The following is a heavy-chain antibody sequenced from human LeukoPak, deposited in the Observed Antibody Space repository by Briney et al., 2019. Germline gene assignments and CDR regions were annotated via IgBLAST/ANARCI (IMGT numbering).Heavy chain of an antibody. V-gene: IGHV3-30-3*01. CDR3: ARPGNYYDSTGYYYRFDY. CDR1: GFTFSSYD. CDR2: ISSDGSNK. J-gene: IGHJ4*02. D-gene: IGHD3-22*01. Sequence: GGSLRLSCAASGFTFSSYDMHWVRQAPGKGLEWVALISSDGSNKLYADSVKGRFTISRDNSKNTLYLQMNSLRAEDTAVYYCARPGNYYDSTGYYYRFDYWGQGTLVTVSS.